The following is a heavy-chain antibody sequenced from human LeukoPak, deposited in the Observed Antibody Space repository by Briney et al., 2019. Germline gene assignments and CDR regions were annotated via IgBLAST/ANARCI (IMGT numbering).Heavy chain of an antibody. J-gene: IGHJ6*03. D-gene: IGHD3-22*01. V-gene: IGHV4-34*01. CDR1: GGSFSGYY. CDR3: ARGRQDVTMIVVVMTAVSYYLDV. CDR2: MNPSGST. Sequence: KPSETLSLTCAVYGGSFSGYYWTWIRQTPEKGLEWIGEMNPSGSTNYNPSPKSRVTISVDTSKNQFSLKLSSVTAADTAVYYCARGRQDVTMIVVVMTAVSYYLDVWGKGTTVTVS.